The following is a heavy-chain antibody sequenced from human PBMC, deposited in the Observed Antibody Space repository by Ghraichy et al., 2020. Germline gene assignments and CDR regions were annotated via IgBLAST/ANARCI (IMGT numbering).Heavy chain of an antibody. CDR1: GFTFSSYG. J-gene: IGHJ4*02. CDR2: IWYDGSNK. V-gene: IGHV3-33*01. Sequence: GGSLRLSCAASGFTFSSYGMHWVRQAPGKGLEWVAVIWYDGSNKYYADSVKGRFTISRDNSKNTLYLQMNSLRAEDTAVYYCARGGGSQLLSPDRFDYWGQGTLVTVSS. D-gene: IGHD2-2*01. CDR3: ARGGGSQLLSPDRFDY.